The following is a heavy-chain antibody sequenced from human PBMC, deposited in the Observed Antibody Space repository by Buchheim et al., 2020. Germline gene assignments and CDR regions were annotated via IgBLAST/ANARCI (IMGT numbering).Heavy chain of an antibody. CDR1: GFTFSSYG. Sequence: QVQLVESGGGVVQPGRSLRLSCAASGFTFSSYGMHWVRQAPGKGLEWVAVIWYDGSNKYYADSVKGRFTISRDNSKNTLYLQMNSLRGEDTAVYYCARADTIFGVVIIGAFDIWGQGT. CDR2: IWYDGSNK. J-gene: IGHJ3*02. CDR3: ARADTIFGVVIIGAFDI. D-gene: IGHD3-3*01. V-gene: IGHV3-33*01.